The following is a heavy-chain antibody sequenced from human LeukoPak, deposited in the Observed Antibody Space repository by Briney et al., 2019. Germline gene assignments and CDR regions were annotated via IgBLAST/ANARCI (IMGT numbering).Heavy chain of an antibody. CDR2: IIPIFGTA. CDR1: GGTFSSYA. Sequence: SVKVSCKASGGTFSSYAISWVRQAPGQGLEWMGGIIPIFGTANYAQKFQGRVTITADESTSRAYMELSSLRSEDTAVYYCARDTGYYDSSGYFDYWGQGTLVTVSS. D-gene: IGHD3-22*01. CDR3: ARDTGYYDSSGYFDY. V-gene: IGHV1-69*01. J-gene: IGHJ4*02.